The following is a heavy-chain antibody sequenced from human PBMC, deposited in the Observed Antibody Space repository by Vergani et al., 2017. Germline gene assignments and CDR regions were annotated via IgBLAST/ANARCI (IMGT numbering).Heavy chain of an antibody. CDR3: ARQQQWLVYEGDAFDI. J-gene: IGHJ3*02. CDR1: GFTFSSYA. V-gene: IGHV3-23*01. D-gene: IGHD6-19*01. CDR2: ISGSGGST. Sequence: EVQLLESGGGLVQPGGSLRLSCAASGFTFSSYAMSWVRQAPGKGLEWVSAISGSGGSTYYADSVKGRFTISRDNSKNTLYLKMNSLRAEDTAVYYCARQQQWLVYEGDAFDIWGQGTMVTVSS.